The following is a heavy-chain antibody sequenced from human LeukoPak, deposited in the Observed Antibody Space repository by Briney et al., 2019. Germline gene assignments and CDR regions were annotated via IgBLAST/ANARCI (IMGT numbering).Heavy chain of an antibody. J-gene: IGHJ4*02. D-gene: IGHD3-22*01. CDR2: ISSSGSTI. Sequence: TGGSLRVSCAASGFTFSSYEMNWVRQAPGKGLEWVSYISSSGSTIYYADSVKGRFTISRDNAKNSLYLQMNSLRAEDTAVYYCARVSYYDSSYFDYWGQGTLVTVSS. CDR1: GFTFSSYE. CDR3: ARVSYYDSSYFDY. V-gene: IGHV3-48*03.